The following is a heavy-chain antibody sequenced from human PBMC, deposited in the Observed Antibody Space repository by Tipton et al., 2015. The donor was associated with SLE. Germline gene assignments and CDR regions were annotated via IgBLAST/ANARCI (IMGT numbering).Heavy chain of an antibody. CDR1: GFTFSSYA. J-gene: IGHJ4*02. Sequence: SLRLSCAASGFTFSSYAMSWVRQAPGKGLEWVSAISSSSSYIYYADSVKGRFTISRDNAKNSLYLQMNSLRAEDTAVYYCARGPSCTNGVCYLDYWGQGTLVTISS. V-gene: IGHV3-21*01. CDR3: ARGPSCTNGVCYLDY. D-gene: IGHD2-8*01. CDR2: ISSSSSYI.